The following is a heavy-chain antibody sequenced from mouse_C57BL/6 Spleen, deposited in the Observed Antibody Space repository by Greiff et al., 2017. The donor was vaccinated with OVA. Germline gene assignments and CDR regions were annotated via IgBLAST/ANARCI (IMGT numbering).Heavy chain of an antibody. J-gene: IGHJ3*01. Sequence: QVQLQQSGAELVRPGTSVKVSCKASGYAFTNYLIEGVKQRPGQGLEWIGVINPGSGGTNDNEKFKGKATLTADKSSSTAYMQLSSLTSEYSAVYFCARRGPYYEFAYWGQGTLVTVSA. CDR3: ARRGPYYEFAY. CDR1: GYAFTNYL. CDR2: INPGSGGT. V-gene: IGHV1-54*01. D-gene: IGHD2-10*01.